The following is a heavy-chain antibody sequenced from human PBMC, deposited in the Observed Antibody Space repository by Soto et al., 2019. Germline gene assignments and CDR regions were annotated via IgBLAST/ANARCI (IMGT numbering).Heavy chain of an antibody. CDR3: TTLRLDP. V-gene: IGHV1-2*02. D-gene: IGHD3-9*01. CDR1: GYTLTAFY. J-gene: IGHJ5*02. CDR2: VNPNTGVT. Sequence: GASAKVSCKASGYTLTAFYMNWVRQAPGQGLEWMGWVNPNTGVTKYAQKFQGRVTMTRDTSINTAYMELSRLTSDGTAVYYCTTLRLDPWGQGTLVTVSS.